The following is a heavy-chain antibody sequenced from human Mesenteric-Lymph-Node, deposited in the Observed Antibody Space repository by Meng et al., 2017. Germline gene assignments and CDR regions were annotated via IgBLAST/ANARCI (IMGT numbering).Heavy chain of an antibody. CDR1: GYTFTRHG. CDR3: ARDYSSGPQRPDWYFDL. V-gene: IGHV1-2*02. D-gene: IGHD6-19*01. Sequence: QVQLVQSGAEGKQPGATVKVSCKTSGYTFTRHGITWVRQAPGQGLEWLGWINPNSGGTNYAQKFQGRVTMTRDTSISTAYMELSRLRSDDTAVYYCARDYSSGPQRPDWYFDLWGRGTLVTVSS. J-gene: IGHJ2*01. CDR2: INPNSGGT.